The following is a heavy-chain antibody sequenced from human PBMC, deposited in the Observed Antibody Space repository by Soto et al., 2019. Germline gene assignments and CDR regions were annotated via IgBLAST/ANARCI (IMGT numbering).Heavy chain of an antibody. CDR2: IYWDDDK. J-gene: IGHJ5*02. CDR3: AHSLGEDCFDP. D-gene: IGHD3-16*01. CDR1: GFSLTTSGVG. V-gene: IGHV2-5*02. Sequence: QITLKESGPTLVKSTQTLTLTCTFSGFSLTTSGVGVGWIRQPPGKALEWLALIYWDDDKRYSPSLKSRLTITKDTAKNQVVLMITNMDPVDTATYYCAHSLGEDCFDPWGQGTLVTVSS.